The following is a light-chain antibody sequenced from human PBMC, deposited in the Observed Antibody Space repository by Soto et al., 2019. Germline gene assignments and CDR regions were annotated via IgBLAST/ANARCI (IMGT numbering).Light chain of an antibody. CDR3: GTWDSSLSAGV. V-gene: IGLV1-51*01. Sequence: QSVLTQPPSVSAAPGQKVTISCSGSSSNIGNNYVSWYQQLPGTAPKLLISDNNKRPSGIPDRFSGSKSGTSATLGITGLQTGDEGDYYCGTWDSSLSAGVFGGGTKLTVL. CDR2: DNN. CDR1: SSNIGNNY. J-gene: IGLJ2*01.